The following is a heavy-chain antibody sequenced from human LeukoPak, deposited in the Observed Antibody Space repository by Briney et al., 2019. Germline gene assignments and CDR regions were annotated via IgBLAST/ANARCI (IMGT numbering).Heavy chain of an antibody. CDR1: GFTFSSHA. CDR2: ISGSGGST. CDR3: AKELPYDSSGYYYYYGMDV. Sequence: GGSLRLSCAASGFTFSSHAMSWVRQAPGKGLEWVSAISGSGGSTYCADSVKGRFTICRYNSTNTLYLQMKSLRAEGTAVYYCAKELPYDSSGYYYYYGMDVWGQGTTVTVAS. J-gene: IGHJ6*02. D-gene: IGHD3-22*01. V-gene: IGHV3-23*01.